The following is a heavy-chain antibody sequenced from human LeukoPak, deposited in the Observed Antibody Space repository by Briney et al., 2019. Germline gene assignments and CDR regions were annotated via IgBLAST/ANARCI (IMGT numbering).Heavy chain of an antibody. CDR1: GFTFSSSG. V-gene: IGHV3-30*02. CDR2: IRYDGNNK. Sequence: GGSLRLSCAASGFTFSSSGMHWVRQAPGKGLEWVAFIRYDGNNKKCADSVKGRFTISRDNSKNTLYLQMNSPGADDTAVYYCAKDWGTSSLYLVNWGQGTLVTVSS. D-gene: IGHD3-16*01. CDR3: AKDWGTSSLYLVN. J-gene: IGHJ4*02.